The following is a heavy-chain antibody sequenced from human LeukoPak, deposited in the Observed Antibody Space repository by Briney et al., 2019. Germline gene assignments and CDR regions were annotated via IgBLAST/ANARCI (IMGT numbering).Heavy chain of an antibody. CDR1: GFTFSSYA. D-gene: IGHD1-14*01. V-gene: IGHV3-23*01. J-gene: IGHJ4*02. CDR3: AKVVRHPDPAAFFDY. CDR2: ISGSDGST. Sequence: GGSLRLSCAASGFTFSSYAMSWVRQAPGNGLEWVSAISGSDGSTYYADSVKGRFILSRDNSKNTLYLRMNSLRAEDTVVYYCAKVVRHPDPAAFFDYWGQGTLVTVSS.